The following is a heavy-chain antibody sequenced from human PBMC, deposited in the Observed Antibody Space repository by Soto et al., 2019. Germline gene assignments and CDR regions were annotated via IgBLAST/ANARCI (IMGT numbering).Heavy chain of an antibody. Sequence: GGSLRLSCAASGFTFSSYGMHWVRQAPGKGLEWVAVISYDGSNKYYADSVKGRFTISRDNSKNTLYLQMNSLRAEDTAVYYCAKDVDSSGWIQWYFDYWGQGTLVTVSS. CDR1: GFTFSSYG. CDR2: ISYDGSNK. CDR3: AKDVDSSGWIQWYFDY. V-gene: IGHV3-30*18. D-gene: IGHD6-19*01. J-gene: IGHJ4*02.